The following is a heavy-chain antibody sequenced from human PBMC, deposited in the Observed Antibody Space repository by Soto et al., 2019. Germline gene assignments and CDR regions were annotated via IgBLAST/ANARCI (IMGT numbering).Heavy chain of an antibody. V-gene: IGHV3-23*01. CDR2: ISSDGRDA. D-gene: IGHD6-19*01. CDR1: GFIFNTHA. Sequence: PGGSLRLSCAASGFIFNTHAMSWVRQAPGKGLEWVSGISSDGRDAHYADSVKGRFTISRDNSRNTLHLQMNSLTTEDTAVYYCAKARFRDSSMFLLDYWGQGTLVTVSS. J-gene: IGHJ4*02. CDR3: AKARFRDSSMFLLDY.